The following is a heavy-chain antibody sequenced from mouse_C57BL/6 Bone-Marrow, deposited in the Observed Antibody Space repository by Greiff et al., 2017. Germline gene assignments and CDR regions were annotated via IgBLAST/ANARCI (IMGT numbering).Heavy chain of an antibody. CDR1: GYTFTSYT. CDR3: ARSRTGGY. J-gene: IGHJ2*01. Sequence: QVQLQQSGAELARPGASVKMSCKASGYTFTSYTLHWVKQRPGQGLEWIGYINPSSGYTKYNQTFKAPATLTADKSSRPASMQLSSLTCEDSAVYYCARSRTGGYWGQGTTRTVAS. D-gene: IGHD4-1*01. CDR2: INPSSGYT. V-gene: IGHV1-4*01.